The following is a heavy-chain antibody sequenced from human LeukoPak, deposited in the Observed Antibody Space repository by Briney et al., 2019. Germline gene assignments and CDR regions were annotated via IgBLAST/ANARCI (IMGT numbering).Heavy chain of an antibody. CDR3: ASCSLSGGSCYYFDY. D-gene: IGHD2-15*01. V-gene: IGHV3-33*01. CDR2: IWYDGSNK. CDR1: GFTFSSYG. Sequence: PGGSLRLSCAASGFTFSSYGMHWVRQAPGKGLEWVAVIWYDGSNKYYADSVKGRFTISRDNSKNTLYLQMNILRAEDTAVYYCASCSLSGGSCYYFDYWGQGTLVTVSS. J-gene: IGHJ4*02.